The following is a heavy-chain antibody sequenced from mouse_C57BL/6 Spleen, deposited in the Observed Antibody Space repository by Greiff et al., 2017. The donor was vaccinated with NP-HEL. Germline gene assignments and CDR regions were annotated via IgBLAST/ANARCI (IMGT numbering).Heavy chain of an antibody. J-gene: IGHJ3*01. CDR2: LRSKSSNYAT. V-gene: IGHV10-3*01. CDR1: GFTFNTYA. D-gene: IGHD2-5*01. CDR3: VSSYYSNPFAY. Sequence: EVQVVESGGGLVQPKGSLKLSCAASGFTFNTYALHWVRQAPGKGLEWVARLRSKSSNYATYYADSVKDRFTISRDDSQSMLYLQMNNLKTEDTAMYYCVSSYYSNPFAYWGQGTLVTVSA.